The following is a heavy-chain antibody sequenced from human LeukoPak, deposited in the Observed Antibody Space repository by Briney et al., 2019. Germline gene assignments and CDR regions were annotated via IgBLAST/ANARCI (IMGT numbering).Heavy chain of an antibody. CDR1: GGSISYYY. CDR2: IYSSGST. Sequence: SETLSLTCTVSGGSISYYYWSWIRQAPGTGLELIGYIYSSGSTNYNPSLKSRVTISVDTSKSQFSLMLTSVTAADTAVYYCARFQAAARYFDCWGQGTLVTVSS. V-gene: IGHV4-59*01. D-gene: IGHD6-13*01. CDR3: ARFQAAARYFDC. J-gene: IGHJ4*02.